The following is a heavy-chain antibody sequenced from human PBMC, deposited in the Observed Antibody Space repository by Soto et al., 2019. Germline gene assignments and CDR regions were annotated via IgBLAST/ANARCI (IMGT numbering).Heavy chain of an antibody. D-gene: IGHD3-3*01. CDR2: IDHSGYT. J-gene: IGHJ5*02. CDR3: ARVRDWFDP. Sequence: SETLSLTCAVYGGSFSGYYWNWIRQPPGKGLEWIGEIDHSGYTNYNPSLKSRVTISVDTSKNQFSLRLTSVTAADTAVYHCARVRDWFDPWGQGTLV. V-gene: IGHV4-34*01. CDR1: GGSFSGYY.